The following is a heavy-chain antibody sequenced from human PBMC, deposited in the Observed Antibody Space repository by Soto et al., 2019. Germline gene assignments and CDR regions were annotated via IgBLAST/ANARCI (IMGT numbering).Heavy chain of an antibody. J-gene: IGHJ5*02. D-gene: IGHD3-10*01. CDR2: IYHRGST. CDR3: ARRSPLVYGNPFDH. Sequence: LSLTCTVSGGSISSNSYYWDWIRQPPGKGLDWIGSIYHRGSTYYNPSLKSRVAISVDPSTNQFSLTLTSVTAADTAVYYCARRSPLVYGNPFDHWGQGALVTVSS. CDR1: GGSISSNSYY. V-gene: IGHV4-39*01.